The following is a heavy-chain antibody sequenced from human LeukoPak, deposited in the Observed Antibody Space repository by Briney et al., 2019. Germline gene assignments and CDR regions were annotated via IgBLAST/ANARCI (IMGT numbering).Heavy chain of an antibody. J-gene: IGHJ4*02. Sequence: GGSLRLSCAASGFTFSSYAMSLVRQAPGKGLEWVSAISGSGGSTYYADSVKGRFTISRDNSKNTLYLQMNSLRAEDTAVYYCATYYDSSGYWSPFDYWGQGTLVTVSS. V-gene: IGHV3-23*01. CDR3: ATYYDSSGYWSPFDY. CDR2: ISGSGGST. CDR1: GFTFSSYA. D-gene: IGHD3-22*01.